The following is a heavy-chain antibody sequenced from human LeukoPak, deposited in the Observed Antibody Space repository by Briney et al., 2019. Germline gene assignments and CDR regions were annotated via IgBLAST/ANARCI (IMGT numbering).Heavy chain of an antibody. D-gene: IGHD3-10*01. J-gene: IGHJ4*02. Sequence: GGSLRLSCAASGFTFSGSAMHWVRQASGKGLEWVGRIRSKANSYATAYAASVKGRFTISRDDSKNTAYLQMNSLETEDTAVYYCTSYIWFGELRVSDYWGQGTLVTVSS. CDR1: GFTFSGSA. V-gene: IGHV3-73*01. CDR2: IRSKANSYAT. CDR3: TSYIWFGELRVSDY.